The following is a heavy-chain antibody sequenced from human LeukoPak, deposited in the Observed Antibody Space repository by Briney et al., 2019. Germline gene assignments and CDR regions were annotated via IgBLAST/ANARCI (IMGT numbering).Heavy chain of an antibody. Sequence: SVKVSCKASGGTFSSYAISWVRQAPGQGLEWRGGIIPIFGTANYAQKFQGRVTITADESTSTAYMELSSLRSEDTAVYYCARDLQSSRDGYTRVGRDDHYWGQGTLVTVSS. V-gene: IGHV1-69*01. CDR1: GGTFSSYA. CDR2: IIPIFGTA. CDR3: ARDLQSSRDGYTRVGRDDHY. D-gene: IGHD5-24*01. J-gene: IGHJ4*02.